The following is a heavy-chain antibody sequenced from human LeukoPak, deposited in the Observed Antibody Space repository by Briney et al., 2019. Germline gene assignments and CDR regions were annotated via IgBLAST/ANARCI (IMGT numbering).Heavy chain of an antibody. D-gene: IGHD2-15*01. CDR2: INHSGST. Sequence: SETLSLTCAVYGGSFSGYYWSWIRQPPGKGLEWIGEINHSGSTNYNPSLKSRVTISVDTSKNQFSLKLSSVTAADTAVYYCARANPRKYCNGGSCSKVYYYYYGMDVWGQGTTVTVSS. J-gene: IGHJ6*02. CDR1: GGSFSGYY. V-gene: IGHV4-34*01. CDR3: ARANPRKYCNGGSCSKVYYYYYGMDV.